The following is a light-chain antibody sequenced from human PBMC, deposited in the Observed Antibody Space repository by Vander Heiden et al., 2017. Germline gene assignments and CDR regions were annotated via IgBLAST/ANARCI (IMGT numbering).Light chain of an antibody. Sequence: PQSPVPVSVSPGDRATHTCRASHRVRTYLAWYQQKPGRAPRHLIYGASTRATGSAARLSGSGWGRKFFLTISSLQSEDFAVYYCQQYYNSAPNTFGQGTRVEIK. V-gene: IGKV3-15*01. CDR2: GAS. J-gene: IGKJ1*01. CDR1: HRVRTY. CDR3: QQYYNSAPNT.